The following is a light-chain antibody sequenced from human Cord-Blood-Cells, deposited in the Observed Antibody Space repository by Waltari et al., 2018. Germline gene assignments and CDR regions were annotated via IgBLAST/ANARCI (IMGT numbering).Light chain of an antibody. CDR3: QQRSNWSYS. CDR1: QSVRSY. V-gene: IGKV3-11*01. CDR2: DAS. Sequence: EIVLTQSPDTLSLSPGERATLSCRASQSVRSYLASYQQKPGQAPRLLIYDASNRATGIPARFSGSGSGTDFTLTISSLEPEDFAVYYCQQRSNWSYSFGQGTKLEIK. J-gene: IGKJ2*03.